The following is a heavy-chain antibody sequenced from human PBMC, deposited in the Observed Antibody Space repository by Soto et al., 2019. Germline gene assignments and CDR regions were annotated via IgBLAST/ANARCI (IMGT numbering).Heavy chain of an antibody. V-gene: IGHV3-23*01. D-gene: IGHD6-13*01. CDR2: ISGSGGST. CDR3: AKDQRGFSSTARIDY. Sequence: EVQLLESGGGLVQPGGSLRLSCAASGFTFSSYAMSWVRQAPGKGLEWVSSISGSGGSTYYADSVKGRFTISRDNSKNPLYLQMNSLRAEDTAVYYCAKDQRGFSSTARIDYWGQGTLVTVSS. CDR1: GFTFSSYA. J-gene: IGHJ4*02.